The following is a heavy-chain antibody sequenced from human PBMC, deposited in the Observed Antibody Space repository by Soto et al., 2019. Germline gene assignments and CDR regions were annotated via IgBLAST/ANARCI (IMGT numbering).Heavy chain of an antibody. V-gene: IGHV3-23*01. D-gene: IGHD6-19*01. CDR3: AKRGGSGFYAFDV. J-gene: IGHJ3*01. CDR1: GFSFSNYA. Sequence: VQLLESGGGLVQPGGSLRLSCAASGFSFSNYAMSWVRQAPGKGLEWVSAISATGNTPYYAESVKGRFTISRDNSRNTLYLQMSSLRAEDAAVYFCAKRGGSGFYAFDVWGQGTMVTVSS. CDR2: ISATGNTP.